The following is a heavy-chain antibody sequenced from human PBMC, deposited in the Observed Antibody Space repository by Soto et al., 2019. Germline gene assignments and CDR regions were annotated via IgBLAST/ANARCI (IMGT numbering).Heavy chain of an antibody. V-gene: IGHV3-48*02. CDR2: ISSSSSTI. CDR1: GFTFSSYS. J-gene: IGHJ6*02. CDR3: ARDRSTIFSYGMDV. Sequence: EVQLVESGGGLVQPGGSLRLSCAASGFTFSSYSMNWVRQAPGKGLEWVSYISSSSSTIYYADSVKGGFTISRDNAKNSLYLQMNSLRDEDTAVYYCARDRSTIFSYGMDVWGQGTTVTVSS. D-gene: IGHD3-3*01.